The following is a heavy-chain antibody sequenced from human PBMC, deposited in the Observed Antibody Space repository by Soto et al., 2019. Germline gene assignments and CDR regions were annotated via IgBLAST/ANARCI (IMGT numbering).Heavy chain of an antibody. D-gene: IGHD3-3*01. Sequence: PGGSLRLSCAASGFTFSNAWMSWVRQAPGKGLEWVGRIKSKTDGGTTDYAAPVKGRFTISRDDSKNTLYLQMNSLKTEDTAVYYCTASNAYYDFWSGPNDYWGQGTMVTVYS. V-gene: IGHV3-15*01. CDR1: GFTFSNAW. CDR2: IKSKTDGGTT. J-gene: IGHJ4*02. CDR3: TASNAYYDFWSGPNDY.